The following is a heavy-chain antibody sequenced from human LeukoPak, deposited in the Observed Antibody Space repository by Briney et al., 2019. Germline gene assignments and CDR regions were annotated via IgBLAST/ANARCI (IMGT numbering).Heavy chain of an antibody. CDR2: IYTSGST. D-gene: IGHD3-3*01. CDR3: ARKEWVPYYFDY. Sequence: SETLSLTCSVSGDSMSRYYWSWIRQSAGKGLEWIGRIYTSGSTNYNPSLKSRVTISVDTSKNQFSLKLTSVTAADTAVYYCARKEWVPYYFDYWGQGTLVTVSS. V-gene: IGHV4-4*07. J-gene: IGHJ4*02. CDR1: GDSMSRYY.